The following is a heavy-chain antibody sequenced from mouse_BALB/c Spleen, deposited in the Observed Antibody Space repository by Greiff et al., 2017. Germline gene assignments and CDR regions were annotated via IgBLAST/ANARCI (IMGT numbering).Heavy chain of an antibody. Sequence: QVQLQQSGAELVKPGASVKLSCKASGYTFTSYYMYWVKQRPGQGLEWIGGINPSNGGTNFNEKFKSKATLTVDKSSSTAYMQLSSLTSEDSAVYYCTRSTMITTWFAYWGQGTLVTVSA. CDR2: INPSNGGT. V-gene: IGHV1S81*02. CDR3: TRSTMITTWFAY. CDR1: GYTFTSYY. J-gene: IGHJ3*01. D-gene: IGHD2-4*01.